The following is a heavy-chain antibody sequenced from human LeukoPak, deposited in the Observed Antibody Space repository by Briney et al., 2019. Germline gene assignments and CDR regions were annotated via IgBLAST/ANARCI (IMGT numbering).Heavy chain of an antibody. CDR1: GFTFSSYG. Sequence: GGSLRLSCAASGFTFSSYGMHWVRQAPGKGLEWVAFIRYDGSNKYYADSVKGRFTISRDNSKNTLYLQMNSLRAEDTAVYYCAKDIRRGYYDSSGYLRGGPWGQGTLVTVSS. CDR2: IRYDGSNK. D-gene: IGHD3-22*01. CDR3: AKDIRRGYYDSSGYLRGGP. J-gene: IGHJ4*02. V-gene: IGHV3-30*02.